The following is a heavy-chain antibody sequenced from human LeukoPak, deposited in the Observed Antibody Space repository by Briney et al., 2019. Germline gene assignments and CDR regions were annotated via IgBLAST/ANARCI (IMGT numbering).Heavy chain of an antibody. CDR2: IYYSGST. J-gene: IGHJ3*02. V-gene: IGHV4-59*08. CDR1: GGSISSYY. D-gene: IGHD1-26*01. CDR3: ARHRGSYLHDAFDI. Sequence: SETLSLTCTVSGGSISSYYWSWIRQPPGKGLEWIGYIYYSGSTNYNPPLKSRVTISVDTSKIQFSLKLSSVTAADTAVYSCARHRGSYLHDAFDIWGQGTMVTVSS.